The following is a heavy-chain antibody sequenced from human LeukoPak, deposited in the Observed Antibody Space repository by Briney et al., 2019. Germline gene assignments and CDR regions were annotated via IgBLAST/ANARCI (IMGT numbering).Heavy chain of an antibody. CDR2: INPSGGST. J-gene: IGHJ4*02. D-gene: IGHD5-18*01. CDR3: ARDSFPRGYGYGYSQLEPHFLDY. CDR1: GYRFTSYF. Sequence: GASVKVSCKSSGYRFTSYFMHWVRQAPGQGLEWMGIINPSGGSTSNAQKFQGRVTMTRDTYTSKVYMEMSRLRDEDRAVYYCARDSFPRGYGYGYSQLEPHFLDYWGQGTLVTVSS. V-gene: IGHV1-46*01.